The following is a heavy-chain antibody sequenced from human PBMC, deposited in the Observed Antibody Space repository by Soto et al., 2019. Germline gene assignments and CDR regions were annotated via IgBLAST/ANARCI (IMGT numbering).Heavy chain of an antibody. CDR3: AENGRPPYDEYGLDV. CDR1: GYTFTRYG. D-gene: IGHD2-8*01. J-gene: IGHJ6*02. V-gene: IGHV1-18*01. CDR2: ISGYNGDT. Sequence: QGHLVQSGAEVKKPGASVKVSCKASGYTFTRYGISWVRQAPGQGLEWMGWISGYNGDTNYAQNRQDRVTMTIDKSTNTAYMELRSLTSDDTAVYYCAENGRPPYDEYGLDVWGQGTTVTVSS.